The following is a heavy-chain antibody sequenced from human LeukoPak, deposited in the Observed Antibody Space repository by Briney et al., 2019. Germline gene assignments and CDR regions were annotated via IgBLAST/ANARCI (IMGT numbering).Heavy chain of an antibody. Sequence: SETLSLTCTVSGGSISSYYWSWIRQPPGKGLEWIGYIYYSGSTNYNPSLKSRVTISVDTSKNQFSLKLSSVTAADTAVYYCAREGLGDGAFDIWGQGTMVTASS. D-gene: IGHD3-16*01. CDR1: GGSISSYY. CDR3: AREGLGDGAFDI. J-gene: IGHJ3*02. V-gene: IGHV4-59*01. CDR2: IYYSGST.